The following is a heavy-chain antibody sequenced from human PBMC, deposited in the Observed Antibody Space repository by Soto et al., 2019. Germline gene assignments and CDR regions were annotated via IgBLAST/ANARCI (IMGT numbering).Heavy chain of an antibody. J-gene: IGHJ4*02. D-gene: IGHD2-15*01. CDR1: GGSISSYY. V-gene: IGHV4-59*01. CDR2: IYYSGST. CDR3: ARRVVVAPSGYFDY. Sequence: QVQLQESGPGLVKPSETLSLTCTVSGGSISSYYWSWIRQPPGKGLEWIGYIYYSGSTNYNPSLTSRVTISVDTSKNQFSLKLSSVTAADTAVYYCARRVVVAPSGYFDYWGQGTLVTVSS.